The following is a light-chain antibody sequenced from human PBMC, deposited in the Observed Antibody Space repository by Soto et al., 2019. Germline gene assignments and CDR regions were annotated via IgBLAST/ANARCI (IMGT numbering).Light chain of an antibody. V-gene: IGKV3-20*01. CDR1: QSVSSSY. Sequence: EIVLTQSPGTLSLSPGERATLSCRASQSVSSSYLAWYQQKPGQAPRLLFYGASGMATGIPDRFSGSGSGTDFTLTISRLEPEDFAVYYCQQYGSSPGYTFGQGTKLEIK. CDR2: GAS. J-gene: IGKJ2*01. CDR3: QQYGSSPGYT.